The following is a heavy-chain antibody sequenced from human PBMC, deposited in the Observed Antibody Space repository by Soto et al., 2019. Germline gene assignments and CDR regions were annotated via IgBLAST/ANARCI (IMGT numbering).Heavy chain of an antibody. J-gene: IGHJ6*02. D-gene: IGHD3-10*01. Sequence: VGSLRLSCAVSGFSSSGHWMSWVRQAPGRGLEWVAYINPDGSEKWYVDSVKGRFTISRDNAKNSLYLQMNSLRVEGTAVHYCARGHYGLDVWGQGTTVTSP. V-gene: IGHV3-7*01. CDR3: ARGHYGLDV. CDR1: GFSSSGHW. CDR2: INPDGSEK.